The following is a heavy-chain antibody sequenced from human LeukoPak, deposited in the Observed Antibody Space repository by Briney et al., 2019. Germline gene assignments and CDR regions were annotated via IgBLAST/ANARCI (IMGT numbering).Heavy chain of an antibody. J-gene: IGHJ6*02. D-gene: IGHD3-22*01. CDR2: IIPILGIA. CDR3: ARDYDSSGYYRDDYYYYGMDV. CDR1: GGTFSSYA. V-gene: IGHV1-69*04. Sequence: ASVKVSCKASGGTFSSYAISWVRQAPGQGLEWMGRIIPILGIANYAQKFQGIVTITADKSTSTAYMELSSLRSEDTAVYYCARDYDSSGYYRDDYYYYGMDVWGQGTTVTVS.